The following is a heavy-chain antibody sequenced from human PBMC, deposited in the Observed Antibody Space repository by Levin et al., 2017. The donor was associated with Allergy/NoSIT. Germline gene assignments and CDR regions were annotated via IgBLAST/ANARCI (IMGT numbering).Heavy chain of an antibody. D-gene: IGHD5-12*01. Sequence: GESLKISCAASGFTFSSYGMHWVRQAPGKGLEWVAVISYDGSNKYYADSVKGRFTISRDNSKNTLYLQMNSLRAEDTAVYYCAKEKYSGYDYRSSFDYWGQGTLVTVSS. CDR2: ISYDGSNK. CDR1: GFTFSSYG. J-gene: IGHJ4*02. CDR3: AKEKYSGYDYRSSFDY. V-gene: IGHV3-30*18.